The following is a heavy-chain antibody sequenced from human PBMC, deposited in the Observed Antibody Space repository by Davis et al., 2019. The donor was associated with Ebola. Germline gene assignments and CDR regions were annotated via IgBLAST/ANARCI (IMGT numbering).Heavy chain of an antibody. CDR3: AKDRGWAVAGARGWFDP. CDR2: ISFDGSNA. J-gene: IGHJ5*02. V-gene: IGHV3-30*18. Sequence: GESLKISCAASGFTFSSYGIHWVRQAPGKGLEWVAVISFDGSNAYYADSVKGRFTISRDNSKNTLYLQMNSLRSEDTAVYYCAKDRGWAVAGARGWFDPWGQGTLVTVSS. CDR1: GFTFSSYG. D-gene: IGHD6-19*01.